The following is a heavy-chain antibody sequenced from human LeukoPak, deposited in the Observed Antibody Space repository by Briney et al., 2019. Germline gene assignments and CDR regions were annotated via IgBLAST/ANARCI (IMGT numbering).Heavy chain of an antibody. CDR2: MNPNSGNT. D-gene: IGHD2-15*01. CDR1: GYTFTSYD. J-gene: IGHJ4*02. V-gene: IGHV1-8*01. Sequence: ASVKVSCKASGYTFTSYDINWVRQATGQGLEWMGWMNPNSGNTGYAQKFQGRVTMTRITSISTAYMELSRLRSDDTAVYYCARVYCSGGSCYFDYWGQGTLVTVSS. CDR3: ARVYCSGGSCYFDY.